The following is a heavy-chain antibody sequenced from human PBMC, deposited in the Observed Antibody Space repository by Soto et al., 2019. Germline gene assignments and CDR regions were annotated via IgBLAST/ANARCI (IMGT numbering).Heavy chain of an antibody. J-gene: IGHJ4*02. Sequence: GVSLRLSCAASGFTYSGYAMHWVRQALGKGLAWGAVISYDGRNKYYAYSGKGRFTICRDTSKNTLYLQMNSLRAEDTAVYYCARRFSGTPGYSSGWYMLGIDYWGQGTLVTVSS. CDR1: GFTYSGYA. CDR2: ISYDGRNK. CDR3: ARRFSGTPGYSSGWYMLGIDY. D-gene: IGHD6-19*01. V-gene: IGHV3-30*04.